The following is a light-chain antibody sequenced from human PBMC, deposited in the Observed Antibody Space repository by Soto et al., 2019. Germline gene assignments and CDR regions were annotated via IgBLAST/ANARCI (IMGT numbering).Light chain of an antibody. CDR1: QSISAY. CDR2: KES. J-gene: IGKJ1*01. Sequence: DIPMTQSTSTLSASVGDRVTITCRASQSISAYLAWFQQKPGKAPKLLLSKESSLESGVPSRFSGSGSGTEFTLTISSLQPDDFTTYYSLHYKNFPRAFGQGTKGEIQ. V-gene: IGKV1-5*03. CDR3: LHYKNFPRA.